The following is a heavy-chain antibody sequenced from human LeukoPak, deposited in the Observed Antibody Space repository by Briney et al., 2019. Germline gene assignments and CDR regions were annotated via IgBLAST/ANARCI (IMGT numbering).Heavy chain of an antibody. Sequence: SQTLSLTCTVSGGSISSGSYYWSWIRQPAGKGLEWIGRIYTSGSTNYNPSLKSRVTISVDTSKNQFSLKLSSVTAADTAVHYCAREPAYYDILTGYYWTHFDYWGQGTLVTVSS. J-gene: IGHJ4*02. CDR1: GGSISSGSYY. CDR2: IYTSGST. D-gene: IGHD3-9*01. CDR3: AREPAYYDILTGYYWTHFDY. V-gene: IGHV4-61*02.